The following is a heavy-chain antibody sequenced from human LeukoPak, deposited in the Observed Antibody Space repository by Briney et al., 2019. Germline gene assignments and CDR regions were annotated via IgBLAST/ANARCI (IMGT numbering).Heavy chain of an antibody. CDR3: TRGPPRVTWFDP. CDR2: IYYSGST. Sequence: SETLSLTCTVSGGPVSSGSYYWSWIRQPPGKGLEWIGCIYYSGSTNYNPSLKSRVTMSVDTSRNQFSLKLRSVTAADTAVYYCTRGPPRVTWFDPWGQGTLVTVSS. CDR1: GGPVSSGSYY. V-gene: IGHV4-61*01. J-gene: IGHJ5*02.